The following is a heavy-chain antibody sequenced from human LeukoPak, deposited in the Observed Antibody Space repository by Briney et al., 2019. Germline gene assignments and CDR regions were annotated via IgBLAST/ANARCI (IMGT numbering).Heavy chain of an antibody. CDR2: INHSGST. V-gene: IGHV4-34*01. CDR3: TRATAERIVRWFDP. D-gene: IGHD2-15*01. Sequence: SETLSLTCAVYGGSFTGYYWNWIRQPPGQGQEWIGEINHSGSTNYNPSLMSRVTISVEASKNQFSLKLSSVAAAEAAVYYCTRATAERIVRWFDPWGQGTLATVSS. CDR1: GGSFTGYY. J-gene: IGHJ5*02.